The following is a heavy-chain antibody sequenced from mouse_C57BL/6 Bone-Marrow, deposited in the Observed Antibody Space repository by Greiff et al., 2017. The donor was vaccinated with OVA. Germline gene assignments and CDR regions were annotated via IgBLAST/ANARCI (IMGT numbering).Heavy chain of an antibody. Sequence: QVQLQQPGAELVTPGASVKLSCKASGYTFPSYWMHWVKQRPGPGLEWIGMIHPHSGSTNYNEKFKSKATLTVDKSSSTAYMQHRSLTSEDTAVYCCARGRSDYYGSGFAMDYWGQGTSVTVSA. CDR3: ARGRSDYYGSGFAMDY. V-gene: IGHV1-64*01. D-gene: IGHD1-1*01. J-gene: IGHJ4*01. CDR1: GYTFPSYW. CDR2: IHPHSGST.